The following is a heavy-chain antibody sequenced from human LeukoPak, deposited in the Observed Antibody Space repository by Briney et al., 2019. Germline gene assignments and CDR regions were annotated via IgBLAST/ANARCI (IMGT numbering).Heavy chain of an antibody. Sequence: GGSLRLSCAASGFTFSSYEMNWVRQAPGKGLEGVSYISSGGNTIYYADSLKGRCTISRDNAKNSLYLQMNSLRAEDTAVYYCARNYRSSSSHFDYWGQGSLVTVSS. CDR1: GFTFSSYE. CDR2: ISSGGNTI. D-gene: IGHD6-6*01. V-gene: IGHV3-48*03. J-gene: IGHJ4*02. CDR3: ARNYRSSSSHFDY.